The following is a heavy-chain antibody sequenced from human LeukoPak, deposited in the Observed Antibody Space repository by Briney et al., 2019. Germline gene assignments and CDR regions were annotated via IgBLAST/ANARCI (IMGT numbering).Heavy chain of an antibody. V-gene: IGHV4-39*07. Sequence: PSETLSLTCTVSGGSISSSSYYWGWIRQPPGKGLEWIGSIYYSGSTYYNPSLKSRVTISVDTSKNQFSLKLSSVTAADTAVYYCARYSQWLLLHFDYWGQGTLVTVSS. J-gene: IGHJ4*02. D-gene: IGHD3-22*01. CDR1: GGSISSSSYY. CDR3: ARYSQWLLLHFDY. CDR2: IYYSGST.